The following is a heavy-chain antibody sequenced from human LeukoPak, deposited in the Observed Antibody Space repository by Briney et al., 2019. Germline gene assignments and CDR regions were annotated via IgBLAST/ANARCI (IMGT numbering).Heavy chain of an antibody. CDR1: GGSFSGYY. Sequence: KPSETLSLTCAVYGGSFSGYYWSWIRQPPGKGLEWIGEINHSGSTNYNPSLKSRVTISVDTSKNQFSLKLSSVTAADTAVYYCATGGGHDYGDYDLFDPWGQGTLVTVSS. CDR3: ATGGGHDYGDYDLFDP. J-gene: IGHJ5*02. V-gene: IGHV4-34*01. D-gene: IGHD4-17*01. CDR2: INHSGST.